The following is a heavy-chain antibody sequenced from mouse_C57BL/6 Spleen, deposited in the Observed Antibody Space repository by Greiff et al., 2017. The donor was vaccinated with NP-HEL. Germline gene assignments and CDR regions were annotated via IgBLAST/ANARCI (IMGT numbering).Heavy chain of an antibody. V-gene: IGHV5-16*01. D-gene: IGHD1-1*01. CDR1: GFTFSDYY. CDR3: AREGDYGTWYFDV. J-gene: IGHJ1*03. Sequence: EVMLVESEGGLVQPGSSMKLSCTASGFTFSDYYMAWVRQVPEKGLEWVANINYDGSSTYYLDSLKSRFIISRDNAKNILYLQMSSLKSEDTATYYCAREGDYGTWYFDVWGTGTTVTVSS. CDR2: INYDGSST.